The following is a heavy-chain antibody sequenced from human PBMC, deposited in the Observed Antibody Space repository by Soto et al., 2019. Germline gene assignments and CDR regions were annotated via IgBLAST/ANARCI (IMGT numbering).Heavy chain of an antibody. D-gene: IGHD3-16*01. V-gene: IGHV2-5*01. CDR2: IYWHDDK. Sequence: SGPTLVNPTQTLTLTCTFSGFSLSTTGVGVSWIRQPPGKALEWLALIYWHDDKRYSPSLKSRLTITKDTSKNRVVLTMTNMDPVDTATHYFAHRGGATVVLYYFNFWGQGALVTVSS. CDR3: AHRGGATVVLYYFNF. J-gene: IGHJ4*02. CDR1: GFSLSTTGVG.